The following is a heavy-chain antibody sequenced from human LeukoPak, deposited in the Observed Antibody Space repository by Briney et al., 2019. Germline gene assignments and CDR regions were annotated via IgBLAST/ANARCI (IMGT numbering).Heavy chain of an antibody. Sequence: GGSLRLSCAASGFTFSSYSMNWVRQAPGKGLEWVSSISGSSYIYYADSVKGRFTISRDNAKNSLYLQMNSLRAEDTAVYYCARGPPSYSSRTNWFDPWGQGTLVTVSS. CDR3: ARGPPSYSSRTNWFDP. CDR1: GFTFSSYS. J-gene: IGHJ5*02. D-gene: IGHD6-13*01. V-gene: IGHV3-21*01. CDR2: ISGSSYI.